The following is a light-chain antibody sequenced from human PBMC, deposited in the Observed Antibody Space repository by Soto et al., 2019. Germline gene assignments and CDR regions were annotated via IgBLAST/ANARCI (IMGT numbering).Light chain of an antibody. CDR1: SRDVGGYNY. CDR2: EVS. V-gene: IGLV2-14*01. CDR3: SSYTSSTRVYG. J-gene: IGLJ1*01. Sequence: QSALTQPASVSGSPGQSITISCTGTSRDVGGYNYVSWYQQHPGKAPKLMIYEVSNRPSGVSNRFSGSKSGNTASLTISGLQAEDEADDYCSSYTSSTRVYGFGTGTKGTVL.